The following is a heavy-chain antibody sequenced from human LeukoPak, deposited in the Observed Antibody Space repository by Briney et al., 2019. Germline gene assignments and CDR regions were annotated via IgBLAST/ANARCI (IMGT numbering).Heavy chain of an antibody. Sequence: PSETLSLNCTVSGGSISSYYWSWIRQPAGKGLEWIGRIYTSGSTNYNPSLKSRIKMSVDTSKNQFSLKLTSVTAADTAVYYCARQPYCSSPSCYLDWFDPWRQETVLSVPS. CDR1: GGSISSYY. CDR3: ARQPYCSSPSCYLDWFDP. V-gene: IGHV4-4*07. CDR2: IYTSGST. D-gene: IGHD2-2*01. J-gene: IGHJ5*02.